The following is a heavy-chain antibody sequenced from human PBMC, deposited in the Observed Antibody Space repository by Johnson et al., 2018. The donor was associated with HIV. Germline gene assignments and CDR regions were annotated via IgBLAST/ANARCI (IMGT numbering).Heavy chain of an antibody. Sequence: EVQLVESGGGLVKPGGSLRLSCAASGFTVSSNYMSWVRQAPGKGLVWVSRIKSDGSSTTYADSVKGRFTISRDNAKNTLYLEMKSLRADDTAVYYCVRDDYAFHIWGQGTVVTVSS. CDR3: VRDDYAFHI. V-gene: IGHV3-74*03. J-gene: IGHJ3*02. D-gene: IGHD2-21*02. CDR1: GFTVSSNY. CDR2: IKSDGSST.